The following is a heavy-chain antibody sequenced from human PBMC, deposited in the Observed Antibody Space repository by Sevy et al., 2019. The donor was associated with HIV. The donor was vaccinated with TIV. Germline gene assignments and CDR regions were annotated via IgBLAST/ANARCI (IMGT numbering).Heavy chain of an antibody. V-gene: IGHV4-39*01. CDR3: XXXXXVAGGNY. D-gene: IGHD6-19*01. Sequence: SETLSLTCTVSGGSISSSSYYWGWIRQPPGKGLEWIGSIYYSGSTYYNPSLKSRVTISVDTSKNQFSLKLSSVTAAXXXXXXXXXXXXVAGGNYWGQGTLVTVSS. CDR1: GGSISSSSYY. J-gene: IGHJ4*02. CDR2: IYYSGST.